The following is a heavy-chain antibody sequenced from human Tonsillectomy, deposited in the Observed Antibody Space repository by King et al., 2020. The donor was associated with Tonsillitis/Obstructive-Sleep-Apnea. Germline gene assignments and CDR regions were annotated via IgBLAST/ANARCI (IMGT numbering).Heavy chain of an antibody. Sequence: VQLVESGGGVVQPGRSLRLSCAASGFTFSSYAMHWVRQAPGKGLEWVAVISYDGSNKYYADSVKGRFTISRDNSENTLSLHMNSLRPEDMAVYYCARGGDVRSVRFHEPFDIWGQGTMVTVSS. V-gene: IGHV3-30*04. D-gene: IGHD2-21*02. CDR3: ARGGDVRSVRFHEPFDI. CDR2: ISYDGSNK. CDR1: GFTFSSYA. J-gene: IGHJ3*02.